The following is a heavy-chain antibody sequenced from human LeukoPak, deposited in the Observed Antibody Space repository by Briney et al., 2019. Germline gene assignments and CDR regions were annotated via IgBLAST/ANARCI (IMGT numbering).Heavy chain of an antibody. V-gene: IGHV4-4*02. D-gene: IGHD4-17*01. J-gene: IGHJ6*03. CDR3: ARANDYGDPLPRYMDV. CDR1: GGSISSSNW. Sequence: SETLSLTCAVSGGSISSSNWWSWVRQPPGKGLGWIGEIYHSGSTNYNPSLKSRVTISVDKSKNQFSLKVSSVTAADTAVYYCARANDYGDPLPRYMDVWGKGTTVTVSS. CDR2: IYHSGST.